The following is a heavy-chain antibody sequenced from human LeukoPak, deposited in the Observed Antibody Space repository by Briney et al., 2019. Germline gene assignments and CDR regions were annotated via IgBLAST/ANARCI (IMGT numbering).Heavy chain of an antibody. CDR2: IYHSGST. D-gene: IGHD4-23*01. V-gene: IGHV4-38-2*02. CDR3: AREFVGNGGNPDY. Sequence: SETLSLTCTVSGYSISSGYYWGWIRHPPGKGLEWIGSIYHSGSTYYNPSLKSRVTISVDTSKNQFSLKLSSVTAADTAVYYCAREFVGNGGNPDYWGQGTLVTVSS. CDR1: GYSISSGYY. J-gene: IGHJ4*02.